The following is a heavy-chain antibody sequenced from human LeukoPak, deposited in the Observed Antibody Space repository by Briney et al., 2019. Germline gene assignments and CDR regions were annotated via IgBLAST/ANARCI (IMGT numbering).Heavy chain of an antibody. CDR2: IWYDGSNK. J-gene: IGHJ4*02. Sequence: PGGSLRLSCAASGFTFSNYDMHWVRQAPGKGLEWAAIIWYDGSNKYYVDSVKGRFTISRDNSKNTLYLQMDSLRAEDTAVYYCAREVSSGWYGTFDYWGQGTLVTVSA. V-gene: IGHV3-33*01. CDR1: GFTFSNYD. CDR3: AREVSSGWYGTFDY. D-gene: IGHD6-19*01.